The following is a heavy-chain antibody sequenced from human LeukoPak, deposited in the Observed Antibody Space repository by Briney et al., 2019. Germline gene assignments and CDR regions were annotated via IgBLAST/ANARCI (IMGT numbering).Heavy chain of an antibody. D-gene: IGHD3-10*01. Sequence: GGSLRLSCAASGFTFSSYSMNWVRQAPGKGLEWVSSISSSSGYIYYADSVKGRFTISRDNAKNSLYLQMNSLRAEDTAVYYCASIPLLLWFGDAFDIWGQGTMVTVSS. J-gene: IGHJ3*02. CDR1: GFTFSSYS. CDR3: ASIPLLLWFGDAFDI. V-gene: IGHV3-21*01. CDR2: ISSSSGYI.